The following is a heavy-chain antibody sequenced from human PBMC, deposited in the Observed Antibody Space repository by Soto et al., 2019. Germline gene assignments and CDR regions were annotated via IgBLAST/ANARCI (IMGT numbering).Heavy chain of an antibody. V-gene: IGHV3-33*01. CDR2: MWYDGTNK. Sequence: VGSLRLSCASSVFTFRIYSMHWVRHSPGKGLEWVAVMWYDGTNKYYGESVKGRFTISRDNSENTLYLQMNSLRVEDMAVYYCARDATFGTKGGSFDILGHGTLVTVSS. CDR1: VFTFRIYS. J-gene: IGHJ3*02. CDR3: ARDATFGTKGGSFDI. D-gene: IGHD3-16*01.